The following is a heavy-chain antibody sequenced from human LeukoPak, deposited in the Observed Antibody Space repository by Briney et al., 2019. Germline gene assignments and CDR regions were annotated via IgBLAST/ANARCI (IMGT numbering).Heavy chain of an antibody. CDR2: INNDGSRT. CDR1: GFTFSDSW. D-gene: IGHD2-15*01. V-gene: IGHV3-74*01. CDR3: AKDLVSLIVHCVFDY. Sequence: QPGGSLRLSCAASGFTFSDSWMHWVRQAPGKGLVWVSRINNDGSRTTYADSVKGRFTISRDNSKNTLYLQMNSLRAEDTALYYCAKDLVSLIVHCVFDYWGQGTLVTVSS. J-gene: IGHJ4*02.